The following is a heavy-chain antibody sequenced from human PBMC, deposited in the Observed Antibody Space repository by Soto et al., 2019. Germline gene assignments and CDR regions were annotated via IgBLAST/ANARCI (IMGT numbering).Heavy chain of an antibody. J-gene: IGHJ4*02. V-gene: IGHV4-59*01. D-gene: IGHD2-21*02. CDR2: FYYGETT. Sequence: SETLSLTCTVAGASISDYFWTWIRQPPGKGLEWIGYFYYGETTNKKSSLNSRFTVSVDTSTSQFSLKVTSVTTADTAVYYCARATYCERDCYWTLDYWGPGKMVTVSS. CDR1: GASISDYF. CDR3: ARATYCERDCYWTLDY.